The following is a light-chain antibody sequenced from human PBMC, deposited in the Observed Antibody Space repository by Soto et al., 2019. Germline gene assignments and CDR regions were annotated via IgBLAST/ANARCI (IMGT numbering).Light chain of an antibody. CDR3: CSYAGSRTFV. CDR2: EAN. J-gene: IGLJ3*02. CDR1: NI. Sequence: QSALTQPASVSGSPGQSITISCTGTNIVSWYQQHPGKAPKLMIFEANKRPSGISNRFSASKSGNTASLTISGVQPEDEADYYCCSYAGSRTFVFGGGTKLTVL. V-gene: IGLV2-23*01.